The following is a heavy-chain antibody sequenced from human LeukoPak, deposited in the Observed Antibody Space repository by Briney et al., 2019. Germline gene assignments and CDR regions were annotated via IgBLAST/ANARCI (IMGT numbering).Heavy chain of an antibody. V-gene: IGHV3-23*01. CDR1: GFTFSSYA. D-gene: IGHD3-22*01. CDR3: AKDILSRRDSSGYPLDY. CDR2: ISGSGGST. J-gene: IGHJ4*02. Sequence: GSLRLSCAASGFTFSSYAMSWVRQAPGKGLEWVSAISGSGGSTYYADSVKGRFTISRDNSKNTLYLQMNSLRAEDTAVYYCAKDILSRRDSSGYPLDYWGQGTLVTVSS.